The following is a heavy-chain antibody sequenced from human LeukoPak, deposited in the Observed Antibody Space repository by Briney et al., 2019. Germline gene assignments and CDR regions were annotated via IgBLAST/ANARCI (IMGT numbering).Heavy chain of an antibody. D-gene: IGHD6-19*01. CDR2: IWYDGSNK. CDR1: GFTFSSYG. CDR3: AKAVASGRSFDY. Sequence: GGSLRLSCAASGFTFSSYGMHWVRQAPGKGLEWVAVIWYDGSNKYYADSVKGRFTISRDNSKNTLYLQMNSLRAEDTALYYCAKAVASGRSFDYWGQGALVTVSS. V-gene: IGHV3-33*06. J-gene: IGHJ4*02.